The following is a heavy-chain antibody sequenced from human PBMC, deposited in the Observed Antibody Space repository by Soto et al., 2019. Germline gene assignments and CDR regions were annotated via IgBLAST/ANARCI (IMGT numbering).Heavy chain of an antibody. J-gene: IGHJ4*03. Sequence: GESLKISCQGFDYTFAAYWIGWVRQMPGKGLEWMGVINPRDSDVRYSPPVAGQVTISADKSSNTAFLQWRSLKASDTAMYYCASQIYDSDTGPNFQCYFVSWGQRAPGTVCS. D-gene: IGHD3-22*01. CDR1: DYTFAAYW. V-gene: IGHV5-51*01. CDR3: ASQIYDSDTGPNFQCYFVS. CDR2: INPRDSDV.